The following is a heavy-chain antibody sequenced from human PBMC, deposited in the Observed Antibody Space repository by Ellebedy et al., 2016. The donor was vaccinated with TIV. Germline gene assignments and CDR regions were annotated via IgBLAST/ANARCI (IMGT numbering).Heavy chain of an antibody. D-gene: IGHD2-2*02. Sequence: SETLSLTXTVSGGSISSSSYYWGWIRQPPGKGLEWIGSIYYSGSTYYNPSLKSRVTISVDTSKNQFSLKLSSVTAADTAVYYCARGGGYCSSTSCYNYWGQGTLVTVSS. J-gene: IGHJ4*02. CDR1: GGSISSSSYY. CDR2: IYYSGST. CDR3: ARGGGYCSSTSCYNY. V-gene: IGHV4-39*07.